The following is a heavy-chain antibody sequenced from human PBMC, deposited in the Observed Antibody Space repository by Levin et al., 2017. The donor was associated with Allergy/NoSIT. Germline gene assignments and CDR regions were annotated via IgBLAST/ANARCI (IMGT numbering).Heavy chain of an antibody. CDR3: ARDRGSYRLFDY. CDR2: IGSSSTYI. J-gene: IGHJ4*02. D-gene: IGHD1-26*01. CDR1: GFTFSSYS. V-gene: IGHV3-21*01. Sequence: PGGSLRLSCAASGFTFSSYSISWVRQAPGKGLEWVSSIGSSSTYIYYADSVQGRFTISRDNAKNSLYLQMSSLRAEDTAVYYCARDRGSYRLFDYWGQGTLVTVSS.